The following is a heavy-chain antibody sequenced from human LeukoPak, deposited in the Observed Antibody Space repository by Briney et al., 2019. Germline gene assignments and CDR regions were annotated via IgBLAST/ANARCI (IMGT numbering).Heavy chain of an antibody. J-gene: IGHJ4*02. CDR2: ISYDGSNK. V-gene: IGHV3-30-3*01. Sequence: PGRSLRLSCAASGFTFSSYAMHWVRQAPGKGLEWVAVISYDGSNKYYADSVKGRFTISRDNSKNTLYLQMNSLRAGDTAVYYCARRQGQQPFDYWGQGTLVTVSS. D-gene: IGHD6-13*01. CDR3: ARRQGQQPFDY. CDR1: GFTFSSYA.